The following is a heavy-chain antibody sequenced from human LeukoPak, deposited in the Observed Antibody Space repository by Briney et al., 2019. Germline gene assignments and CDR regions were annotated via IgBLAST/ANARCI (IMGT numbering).Heavy chain of an antibody. CDR3: ASLHYDRTNFFDY. CDR1: GYTFTSYG. J-gene: IGHJ4*02. Sequence: GASVKVSCKASGYTFTSYGISWVRQAPGQGLEWMGWINPNSGGTNYAQKFQGRVTMTRDTSISTAYMELSRLRSDDTAVYYCASLHYDRTNFFDYWGQGTLVTVSS. D-gene: IGHD3-22*01. V-gene: IGHV1-2*02. CDR2: INPNSGGT.